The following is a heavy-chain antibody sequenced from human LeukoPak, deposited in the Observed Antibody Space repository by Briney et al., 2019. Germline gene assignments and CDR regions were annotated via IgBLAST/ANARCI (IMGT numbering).Heavy chain of an antibody. J-gene: IGHJ6*02. D-gene: IGHD3-22*01. CDR2: ISAYNGNT. Sequence: ASVKVSCKASGYTFTSYGISWVRQAPGQGLGWMGWISAYNGNTNYAQKLQGRVTMTTDTSTSTAYMEVRSLRSDDTAVYYCARDPTLAMIVVVPSGDYYYGMDVWGQGTTVTVSS. V-gene: IGHV1-18*01. CDR3: ARDPTLAMIVVVPSGDYYYGMDV. CDR1: GYTFTSYG.